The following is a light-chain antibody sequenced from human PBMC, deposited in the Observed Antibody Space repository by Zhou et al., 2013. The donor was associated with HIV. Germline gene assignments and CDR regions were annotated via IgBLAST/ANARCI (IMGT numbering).Light chain of an antibody. CDR3: QQYDSSPLYT. CDR2: GAS. V-gene: IGKV3-20*01. Sequence: EIVLTQSPGTLSLSPGERGTLSCRASQNIAGNYLAWYQQKPGQAPRLLIYGASTKTTGIPDRFSGSGSGTDFTLTISRLELEDFAVYYCQQYDSSPLYTFGQGTKLEIK. J-gene: IGKJ2*01. CDR1: QNIAGNY.